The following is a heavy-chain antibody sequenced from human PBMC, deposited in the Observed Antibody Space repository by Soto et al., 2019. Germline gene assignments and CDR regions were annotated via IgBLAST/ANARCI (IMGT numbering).Heavy chain of an antibody. Sequence: QVQLQESGPGLVKPSQTLSLTCTVSGGSISSGGYYWSWIRQHPGKGLEWIGYIYYSGSTYYNPSLKSRVTISVDTSKNQFSLKLSSVTAADTAVYYCARGAERMITFGGVSYYFDYWGQGTLVTVSS. CDR1: GGSISSGGYY. J-gene: IGHJ4*02. CDR2: IYYSGST. V-gene: IGHV4-31*03. D-gene: IGHD3-16*01. CDR3: ARGAERMITFGGVSYYFDY.